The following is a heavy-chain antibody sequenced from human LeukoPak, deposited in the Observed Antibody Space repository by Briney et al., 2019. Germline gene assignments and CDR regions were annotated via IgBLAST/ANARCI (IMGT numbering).Heavy chain of an antibody. CDR3: ARHGDGSSWSYNWFDP. D-gene: IGHD6-13*01. V-gene: IGHV4-59*08. CDR1: GGSISSYY. J-gene: IGHJ5*02. CDR2: IYYSGST. Sequence: SETLSLTCTVSGGSISSYYWSWIRQPPGKGLKWIGNIYYSGSTNYNPSLKSRVTISVDTSKNQFSLKLSSVTAADTAVYYCARHGDGSSWSYNWFDPWGQGTLVTVSS.